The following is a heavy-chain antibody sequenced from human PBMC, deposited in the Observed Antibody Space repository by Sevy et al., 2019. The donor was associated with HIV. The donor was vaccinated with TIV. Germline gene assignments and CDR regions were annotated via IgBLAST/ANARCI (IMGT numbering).Heavy chain of an antibody. CDR1: GFTFSSYW. D-gene: IGHD1-26*01. V-gene: IGHV3-7*01. J-gene: IGHJ4*02. CDR3: ARDARILGATNPDY. CDR2: IKQDGSEK. Sequence: AGSLRLSCAASGFTFSSYWMSWVRQAPGKALEWVANIKQDGSEKYYVDSVKGRFTISRDNAKNSLYLQMNSLRAEDTAVYYCARDARILGATNPDYWGQGTLVTVSS.